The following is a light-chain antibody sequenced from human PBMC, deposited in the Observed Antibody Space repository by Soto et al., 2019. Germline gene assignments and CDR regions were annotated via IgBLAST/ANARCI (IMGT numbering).Light chain of an antibody. CDR3: QQFDTSPPST. Sequence: EIVLTQSPGTLSLSPGERATLSCRASQSVSSSYLAWYQQQPGQAPRLLIYGASSRATGIPDRFSGSVSGTDFTLTISRLEPGDFAVYYCQQFDTSPPSTFGQGTRLEIK. V-gene: IGKV3-20*01. J-gene: IGKJ5*01. CDR2: GAS. CDR1: QSVSSSY.